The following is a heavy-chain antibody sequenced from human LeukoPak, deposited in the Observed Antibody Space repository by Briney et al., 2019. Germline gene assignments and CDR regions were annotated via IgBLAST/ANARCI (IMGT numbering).Heavy chain of an antibody. CDR2: ISSSSSYI. D-gene: IGHD6-19*01. V-gene: IGHV3-21*01. CDR3: ARVPQWLVAF. J-gene: IGHJ4*02. CDR1: GFTSSSYN. Sequence: GGSLRLSCAASGFTSSSYNMNWVRQAPGKGLEWVSSISSSSSYIYYADSVKGRFTISRDNAKNSLYLQMNSLRAEDTAVYYCARVPQWLVAFWGQGTLVTVSS.